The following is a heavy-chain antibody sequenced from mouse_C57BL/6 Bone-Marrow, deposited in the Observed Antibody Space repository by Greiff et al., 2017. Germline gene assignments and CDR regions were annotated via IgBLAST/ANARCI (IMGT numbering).Heavy chain of an antibody. V-gene: IGHV1-63*01. CDR1: GYTFTNYW. Sequence: VKLMESGAELVRPGTSVKMSCKASGYTFTNYWIGWAKQRPGHGLEWIGDIYPGGGYTNYNEKFKGKATLTADKSSSTAYMQFSSLTSEDSAIYYCARSLWYLFDYWAQDTTLTVPS. J-gene: IGHJ2*01. CDR2: IYPGGGYT. CDR3: ARSLWYLFDY. D-gene: IGHD6-1*01.